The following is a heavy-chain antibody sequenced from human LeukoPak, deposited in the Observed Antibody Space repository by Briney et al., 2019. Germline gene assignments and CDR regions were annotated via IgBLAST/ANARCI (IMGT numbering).Heavy chain of an antibody. D-gene: IGHD6-19*01. V-gene: IGHV1-2*02. CDR2: INPNSGGT. CDR1: GYTFTGYY. Sequence: GASVKVSCKASGYTFTGYYMHRVRQAPGQGLEWMGWINPNSGGTNYAQKFQGRLTMTRDTSISTAYMELSRLRSDDTAVYYCAVGGRVATISSGWYDFDYWGQGTLVTVSS. CDR3: AVGGRVATISSGWYDFDY. J-gene: IGHJ4*02.